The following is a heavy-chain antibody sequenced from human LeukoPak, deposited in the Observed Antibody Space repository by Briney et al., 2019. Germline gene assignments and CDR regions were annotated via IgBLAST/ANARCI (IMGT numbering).Heavy chain of an antibody. CDR2: IYPGDSDT. CDR1: GYSFTSYW. Sequence: GESLKISCKGSGYSFTSYWIGWVRQMPGKGLEWMGIIYPGDSDTRYSPSFQGQVTISADKSISTAYLQWSSLKASDTAMYYCARLAFHPSCGGDCYKYYFDYWGQGTLVTVSS. V-gene: IGHV5-51*01. CDR3: ARLAFHPSCGGDCYKYYFDY. D-gene: IGHD2-21*01. J-gene: IGHJ4*02.